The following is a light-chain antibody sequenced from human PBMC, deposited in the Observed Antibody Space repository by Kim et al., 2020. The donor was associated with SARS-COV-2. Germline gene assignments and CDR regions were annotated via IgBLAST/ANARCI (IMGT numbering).Light chain of an antibody. J-gene: IGLJ1*01. V-gene: IGLV1-40*01. CDR1: SANIGAGYD. CDR2: GSS. Sequence: VTISCAGSSANIGAGYDVPWYQQLPGTAPKLLIYGSSNRPSGVPDRFSGSKSGTSASLAITGLQAEDEADYYCQSYDSSLSGSYVFGTGTKVTVL. CDR3: QSYDSSLSGSYV.